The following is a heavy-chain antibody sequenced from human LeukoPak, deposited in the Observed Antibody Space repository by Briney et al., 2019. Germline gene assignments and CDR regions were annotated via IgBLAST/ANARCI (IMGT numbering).Heavy chain of an antibody. Sequence: GSLRLSCAASGFTFSSYEMNWVRQAPGKGLEWVSYISSSGSTIYYADSVKGRFTISRDNSKNTLYLQMNSLRAEDTAVYYCAKGRAGGLGSYYWGQGTLVTVSS. CDR1: GFTFSSYE. V-gene: IGHV3-48*03. CDR3: AKGRAGGLGSYY. CDR2: ISSSGSTI. J-gene: IGHJ4*02. D-gene: IGHD6-19*01.